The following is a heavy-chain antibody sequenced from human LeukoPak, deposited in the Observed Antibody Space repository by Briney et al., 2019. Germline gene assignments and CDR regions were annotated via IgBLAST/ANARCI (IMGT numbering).Heavy chain of an antibody. CDR2: INTNTGNP. V-gene: IGHV7-4-1*02. D-gene: IGHD5-18*01. CDR3: ARRGYSYDDAFDI. Sequence: ASVKVSCKASGYTFTSYAMNWVRQAPGQGLEWMGWINTNTGNPTYAQGFTGRFVFSLDTTVSTAYLQISSLKAEDTTVYYCARRGYSYDDAFDIWGQGTMVTVSS. CDR1: GYTFTSYA. J-gene: IGHJ3*02.